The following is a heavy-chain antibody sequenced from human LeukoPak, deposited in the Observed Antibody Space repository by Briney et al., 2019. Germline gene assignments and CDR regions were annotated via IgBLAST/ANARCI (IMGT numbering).Heavy chain of an antibody. V-gene: IGHV4-4*07. CDR3: ARHVNYYDSSGYPYYFDY. CDR2: IYTSGSTP. D-gene: IGHD3-22*01. J-gene: IGHJ4*02. Sequence: SETLSLTCTVSGGSINSYYWSWIRQSAGKGLEWIGRIYTSGSTPDYSPSLKSRVTMSIDTSKNQFSLKLSSVTAADTAVYYCARHVNYYDSSGYPYYFDYWGQGTLVTVSS. CDR1: GGSINSYY.